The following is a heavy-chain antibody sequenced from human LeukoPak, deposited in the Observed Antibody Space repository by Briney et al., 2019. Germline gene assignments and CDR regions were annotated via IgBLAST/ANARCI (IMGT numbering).Heavy chain of an antibody. Sequence: GGSLRLSCAASGFTFSNYWMHWVRQVPGKGLVWVSHINSDGTNTDYADSVKGRFTISRDNAKNTLYLQMNSLRAEDTAVYYCARDKYSYGSDFDYWGQGTLVTVSS. CDR2: INSDGTNT. V-gene: IGHV3-74*01. D-gene: IGHD5-18*01. CDR3: ARDKYSYGSDFDY. J-gene: IGHJ4*02. CDR1: GFTFSNYW.